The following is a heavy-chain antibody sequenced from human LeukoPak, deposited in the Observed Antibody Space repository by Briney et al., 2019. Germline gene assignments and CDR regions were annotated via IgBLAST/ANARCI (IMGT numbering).Heavy chain of an antibody. J-gene: IGHJ4*02. Sequence: GGSLRLSCAASGFTFSGYAMSWVRQAPGKGLEWVSAIIDSGDATYYADSVRGRFTISRDNSKNTVYLQLNSLRAADTALYYCVEDFLPAGDRGGYYSPCDYWGQGTLVTVSS. V-gene: IGHV3-23*01. CDR2: IIDSGDAT. D-gene: IGHD3-22*01. CDR3: VEDFLPAGDRGGYYSPCDY. CDR1: GFTFSGYA.